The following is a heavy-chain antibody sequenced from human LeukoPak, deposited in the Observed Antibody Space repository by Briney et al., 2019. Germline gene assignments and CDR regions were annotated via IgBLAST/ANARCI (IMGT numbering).Heavy chain of an antibody. D-gene: IGHD3-22*01. J-gene: IGHJ4*02. CDR3: ASSHDSSGND. Sequence: GGSLRLSCVASGFSFSSYWMAWVRQAPGKGLEWVANIKYDGSLKFYVDSVKGRFTISRDNAKDSLYLEMNSLRADDTAVYFCASSHDSSGNDWGQGTMVTVSS. V-gene: IGHV3-7*01. CDR1: GFSFSSYW. CDR2: IKYDGSLK.